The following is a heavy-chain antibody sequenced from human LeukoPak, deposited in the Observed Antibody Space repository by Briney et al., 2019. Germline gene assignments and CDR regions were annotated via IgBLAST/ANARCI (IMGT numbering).Heavy chain of an antibody. CDR1: GFRVSDYY. CDR2: IRDSGEA. D-gene: IGHD3/OR15-3a*01. J-gene: IGHJ5*02. CDR3: ARDRAALQDWVEFDP. V-gene: IGHV3-66*03. Sequence: SGGSLRLSCAVSGFRVSDYYMSWVRQAPGKGLEWVGLIRDSGEAFYADFVRGRFAISRDESENTLYLQMSSLRVEDTAVYFCARDRAALQDWVEFDPWGQGTPVIVSS.